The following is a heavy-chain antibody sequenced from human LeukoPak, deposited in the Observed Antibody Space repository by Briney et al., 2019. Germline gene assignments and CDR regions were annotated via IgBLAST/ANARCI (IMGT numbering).Heavy chain of an antibody. CDR2: IYYSGST. D-gene: IGHD1-26*01. CDR1: GGSISSYY. CDR3: ARDVVVGATIDAFDI. Sequence: SETLSLTCTVSGGSISSYYWSWIRQPPGKGLEWIGYIYYSGSTNYNPSLKSRVTISVDTSKNQFSLKLSSVTAADTAVYYCARDVVVGATIDAFDIWGQGTMVTVSS. J-gene: IGHJ3*02. V-gene: IGHV4-59*12.